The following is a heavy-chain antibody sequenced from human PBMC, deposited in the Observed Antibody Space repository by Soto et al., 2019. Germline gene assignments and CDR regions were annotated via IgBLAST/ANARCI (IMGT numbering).Heavy chain of an antibody. Sequence: GGSLRLSCAASGFTFSSYWMTWVRQAPGKGLEWVANIKEDGSLKHYVDSVKGRFTISRDNAQKSLFLEMNGLRAEDTAVYYCVRDSGNVTNGLWYDALDNWGQGTMVTVSS. CDR2: IKEDGSLK. CDR1: GFTFSSYW. D-gene: IGHD2-8*01. CDR3: VRDSGNVTNGLWYDALDN. J-gene: IGHJ3*02. V-gene: IGHV3-7*01.